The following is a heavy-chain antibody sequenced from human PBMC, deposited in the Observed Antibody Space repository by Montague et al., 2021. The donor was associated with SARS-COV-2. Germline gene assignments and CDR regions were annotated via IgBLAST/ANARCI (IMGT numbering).Heavy chain of an antibody. CDR3: ARANGYYFDY. V-gene: IGHV4-34*01. CDR2: ISYTGHT. Sequence: SETLSLTCAIYGGPFSGYFWSWIRQSPGKGLEWIGEISYTGHTRYNPSLQSRVSISGDSSENQFSLTLTSVTAADTAVYYCARANGYYFDYWGQGTLVTVSS. J-gene: IGHJ4*02. CDR1: GGPFSGYF. D-gene: IGHD2-8*01.